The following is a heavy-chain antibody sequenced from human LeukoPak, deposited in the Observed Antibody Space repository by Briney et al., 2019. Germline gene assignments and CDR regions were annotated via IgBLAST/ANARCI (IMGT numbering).Heavy chain of an antibody. J-gene: IGHJ6*03. Sequence: GGSLRLSCAASGFSFSSYAMSWVRQAPGKGLEWVSAISGSGGSTYYADSVKGRFTISRDNSKNTLYLQMNSLRAEDTAVYYCAKDGDFWSGYSPGYYYYMDVWGKGTTVTVSS. CDR1: GFSFSSYA. D-gene: IGHD3-3*01. V-gene: IGHV3-23*01. CDR3: AKDGDFWSGYSPGYYYYMDV. CDR2: ISGSGGST.